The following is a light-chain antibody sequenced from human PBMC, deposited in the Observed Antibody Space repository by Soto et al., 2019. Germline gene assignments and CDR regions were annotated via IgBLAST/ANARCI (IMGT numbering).Light chain of an antibody. V-gene: IGKV3-11*01. J-gene: IGKJ3*01. CDR2: DAS. CDR1: QSVSSY. CDR3: QQRSNWPPNPFT. Sequence: EIVLTQSPATLSLSPGERATLSCRASQSVSSYLAWYQQKPGQAPRLLIYDASNRATGIPARSSGSGSGTDFTLTTSSLDPEDFAVYYSQQRSNWPPNPFTCGPGTKVDIE.